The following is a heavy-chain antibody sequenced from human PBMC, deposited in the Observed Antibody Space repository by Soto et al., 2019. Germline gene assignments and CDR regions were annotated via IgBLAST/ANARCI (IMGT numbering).Heavy chain of an antibody. D-gene: IGHD3-3*01. J-gene: IGHJ4*02. CDR3: AYLEYYFDY. V-gene: IGHV1-46*03. CDR1: GYTFTSYY. Sequence: QVQLVQSGAEVKKPGASVKVSCKASGYTFTSYYMHWVRQAPGQGLEWMGIINPSGGSTSYAKKFQGRVTMTRETATSKVYLEPSILRSEDTAVYDCAYLEYYFDYCGQGTLVTDSS. CDR2: INPSGGST.